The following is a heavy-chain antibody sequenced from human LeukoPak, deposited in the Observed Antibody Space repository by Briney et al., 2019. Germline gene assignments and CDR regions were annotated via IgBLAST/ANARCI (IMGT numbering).Heavy chain of an antibody. CDR2: INHSGST. V-gene: IGHV4-34*01. Sequence: SETLSLTCAVYGASFSGYYWSWIRQPPGKGLGWIGEINHSGSTNYNPSLKSRVTISVDTSKNQFSLKLSSVTAADTAVYYCARAYAAAGTYYFDYWGQGTLVTVSS. CDR3: ARAYAAAGTYYFDY. CDR1: GASFSGYY. D-gene: IGHD6-13*01. J-gene: IGHJ4*02.